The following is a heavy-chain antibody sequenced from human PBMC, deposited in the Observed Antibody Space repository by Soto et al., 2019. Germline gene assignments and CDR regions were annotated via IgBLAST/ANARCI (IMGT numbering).Heavy chain of an antibody. V-gene: IGHV3-21*01. CDR1: GFTFSSYS. Sequence: PGGSLRLSCAASGFTFSSYSMSWVRQAPGKGLEWVSSISSSSSYIYYADSVKGRFTISRDNAKNSLYLQMNSLRAEDTAVYYCARGLSIAAAGYYYYYGMDVWGQGTTVTVSS. CDR3: ARGLSIAAAGYYYYYGMDV. J-gene: IGHJ6*02. D-gene: IGHD6-13*01. CDR2: ISSSSSYI.